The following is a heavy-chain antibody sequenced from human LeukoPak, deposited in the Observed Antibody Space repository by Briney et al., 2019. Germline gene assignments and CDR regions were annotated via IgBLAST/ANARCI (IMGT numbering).Heavy chain of an antibody. D-gene: IGHD4-23*01. Sequence: GGSLRLSCAASGFTFSSYSMNWVRQAPGKGLERVSSISSSSNYIYYADSVKGRFTLSRDNAKNSLWLQMNSLRAEDTAVYYCARGEGDSGGNFVGDYWGQGTLVTVSS. CDR3: ARGEGDSGGNFVGDY. CDR2: ISSSSNYI. J-gene: IGHJ4*02. CDR1: GFTFSSYS. V-gene: IGHV3-21*01.